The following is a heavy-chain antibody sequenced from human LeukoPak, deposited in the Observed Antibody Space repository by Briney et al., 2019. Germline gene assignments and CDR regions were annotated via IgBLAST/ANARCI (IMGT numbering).Heavy chain of an antibody. J-gene: IGHJ4*02. CDR2: INHSGST. CDR1: GGSFSGYY. CDR3: ARGGGVTTNPNPFDY. Sequence: PSETLSLTCAVYGGSFSGYYWSWIRQPPGKGLEWIGEINHSGSTNYNPSLKSRVTISVDTSKNQFSLKLSFVTAADTAVYYCARGGGVTTNPNPFDYWGQGTLVTVSS. V-gene: IGHV4-34*01. D-gene: IGHD4-17*01.